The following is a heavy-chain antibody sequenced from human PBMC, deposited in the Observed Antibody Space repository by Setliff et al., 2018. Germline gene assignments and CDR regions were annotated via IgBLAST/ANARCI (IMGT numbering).Heavy chain of an antibody. Sequence: ASVKVSCKTSGYSFTSHYFHWLRQAPGQGLEWMGIVNPSGGKTTLSQKFQGRVSMTADASTATVYMELHSLTSEDTAIYYCARAPWGDDYDSLYTRFDPWGQGSLVTVSS. CDR3: ARAPWGDDYDSLYTRFDP. CDR1: GYSFTSHY. J-gene: IGHJ5*02. D-gene: IGHD3-22*01. V-gene: IGHV1-46*01. CDR2: VNPSGGKT.